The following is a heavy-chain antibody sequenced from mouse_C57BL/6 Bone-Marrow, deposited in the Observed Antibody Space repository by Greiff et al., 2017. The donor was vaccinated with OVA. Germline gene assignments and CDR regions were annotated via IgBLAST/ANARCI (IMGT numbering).Heavy chain of an antibody. CDR3: AREGSNYWYFDV. V-gene: IGHV1-50*01. D-gene: IGHD1-1*01. Sequence: QVQLQQPGAELVKPGASVKLSCKASGYTFTSYWMQWVKQRPGQGLEWIGEIDPSDGYTNYNQKFKGKATLTVDTSSSTAYMQLSSLTSEDSAVYYCAREGSNYWYFDVWGTGTTVTVSS. CDR1: GYTFTSYW. CDR2: IDPSDGYT. J-gene: IGHJ1*03.